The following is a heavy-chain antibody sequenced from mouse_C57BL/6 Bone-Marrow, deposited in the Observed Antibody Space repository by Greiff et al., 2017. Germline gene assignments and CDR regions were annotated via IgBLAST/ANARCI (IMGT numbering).Heavy chain of an antibody. D-gene: IGHD1-1*01. CDR1: GFTFSDYY. J-gene: IGHJ1*03. V-gene: IGHV5-12*01. CDR2: ISNGGGST. Sequence: DVKLVESGGGLVQPGGSLKLSCAASGFTFSDYYMYWVRQTPEKRLEWVAYISNGGGSTYYPDTVKGRFTISRDNAKNTLYLQMSRLKSEDTAMYYCARQGLITTVVDWYFDVWGTGTTVTVAS. CDR3: ARQGLITTVVDWYFDV.